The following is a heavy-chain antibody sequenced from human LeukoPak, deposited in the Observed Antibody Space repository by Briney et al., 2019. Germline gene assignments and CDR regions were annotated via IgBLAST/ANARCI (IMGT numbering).Heavy chain of an antibody. CDR1: GFTFSTNA. V-gene: IGHV3-23*01. CDR3: AKDSGSGYYDSSGYSYYFDY. D-gene: IGHD3-22*01. CDR2: ISGSGGST. J-gene: IGHJ4*02. Sequence: GGSLRLSCAASGFTFSTNAVSWVRQAPGKGLEWVSAISGSGGSTYYADSVKGRFTISRDNSKNTLYLQMNSLRAEDTAVYYCAKDSGSGYYDSSGYSYYFDYWGQGTLVTVSS.